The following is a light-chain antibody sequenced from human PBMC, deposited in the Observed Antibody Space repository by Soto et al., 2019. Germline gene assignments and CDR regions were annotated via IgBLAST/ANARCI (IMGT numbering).Light chain of an antibody. J-gene: IGKJ4*01. Sequence: EIVMTQCPATLCVSPGERATLSCRASQSVRSNVAWYQQKPGQAPSLLIDGASPRATGTPARFSASGAATDFALTISRLEPEDFAVYYCQQYATSPPTFGGGTKVDIK. V-gene: IGKV3-15*01. CDR2: GAS. CDR1: QSVRSN. CDR3: QQYATSPPT.